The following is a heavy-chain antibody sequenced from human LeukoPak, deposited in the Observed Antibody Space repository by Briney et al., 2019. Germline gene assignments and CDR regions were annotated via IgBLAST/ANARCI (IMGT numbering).Heavy chain of an antibody. CDR2: IKQDGSEK. J-gene: IGHJ2*01. CDR1: GFTFSSYW. V-gene: IGHV3-7*01. Sequence: GGSLRLSCAASGFTFSSYWMSWVRQAPGKGLEWVANIKQDGSEKYYVDSVKGRFTISRDNAQSSVFLQMNSLRAEDTAVYYCTRDTLRGYFDLWGRGTLVTVSS. CDR3: TRDTLRGYFDL.